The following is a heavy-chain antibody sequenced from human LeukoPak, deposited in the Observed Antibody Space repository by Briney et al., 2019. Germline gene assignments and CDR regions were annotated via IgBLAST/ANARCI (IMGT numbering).Heavy chain of an antibody. CDR3: AREGPGGYYFDY. J-gene: IGHJ4*02. CDR1: GYTFTDYY. Sequence: ASVKVSCKASGYTFTDYYMHWVRQAPGQGLEWMGWINPNSGGTNYAQKFQGRVTMTRDTSISTAYMELSRLRSDDTAVYYCAREGPGGYYFDYWGQGTLVTVSS. V-gene: IGHV1-2*02. D-gene: IGHD3-16*01. CDR2: INPNSGGT.